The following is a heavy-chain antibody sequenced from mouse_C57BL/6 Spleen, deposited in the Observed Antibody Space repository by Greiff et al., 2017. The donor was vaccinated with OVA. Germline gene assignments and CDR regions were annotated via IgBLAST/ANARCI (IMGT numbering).Heavy chain of an antibody. V-gene: IGHV1-52*01. J-gene: IGHJ2*01. CDR2: IDPSDSET. CDR3: ARYDYGGIDY. Sequence: QVQLQQPGAELVRPGSSVKLSCKASGYTFTSYWMHWVKQRPIQGLEWIGNIDPSDSETHYNQKFKDKATLTVDRSSSTAYMQLSSLTSEDSAVYYCARYDYGGIDYWGQGTTLTVAS. CDR1: GYTFTSYW. D-gene: IGHD2-4*01.